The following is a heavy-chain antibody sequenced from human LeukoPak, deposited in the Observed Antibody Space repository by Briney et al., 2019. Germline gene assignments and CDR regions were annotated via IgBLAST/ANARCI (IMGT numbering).Heavy chain of an antibody. D-gene: IGHD6-13*01. CDR3: ARDGGSSWGEVGFDP. J-gene: IGHJ5*02. V-gene: IGHV3-21*01. Sequence: KSGGSLRLSCAASGFTFSSYNMNWVRQAPGKGLEWVSSISSSSGYIYYADSVKGRFTISRDNAKNSLYLQMNSLRAEDTAVYYCARDGGSSWGEVGFDPWGQGTLVTVSS. CDR2: ISSSSGYI. CDR1: GFTFSSYN.